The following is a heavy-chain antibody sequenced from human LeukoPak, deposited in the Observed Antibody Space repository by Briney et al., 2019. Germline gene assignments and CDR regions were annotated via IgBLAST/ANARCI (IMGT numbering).Heavy chain of an antibody. Sequence: GASVKVSCTASGYTFLSYGFSWVRQAPGQGLEWMGWINAYNGNTNYAQKLQGRVTMTTDTSTSTAYMELRSLRSDDTAVYYCASSMVRGVLYYFDYWGQGTLVTVSS. CDR2: INAYNGNT. D-gene: IGHD3-10*01. CDR3: ASSMVRGVLYYFDY. CDR1: GYTFLSYG. J-gene: IGHJ4*02. V-gene: IGHV1-18*01.